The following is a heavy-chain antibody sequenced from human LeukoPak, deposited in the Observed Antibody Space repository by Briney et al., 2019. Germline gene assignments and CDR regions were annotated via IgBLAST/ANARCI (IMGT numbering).Heavy chain of an antibody. CDR1: GFTFSSYW. CDR2: IKQDGSVK. Sequence: LTGGSLGLSCAASGFTFSSYWMSWVRQAPGKGLEWVANIKQDGSVKYYVDSVKGRFTISRDNAKNSLYLQMNSLRAEDTAVYYCAREVSDVWWLRRGDDYWGQGTLVTVSS. D-gene: IGHD5-12*01. V-gene: IGHV3-7*01. J-gene: IGHJ4*02. CDR3: AREVSDVWWLRRGDDY.